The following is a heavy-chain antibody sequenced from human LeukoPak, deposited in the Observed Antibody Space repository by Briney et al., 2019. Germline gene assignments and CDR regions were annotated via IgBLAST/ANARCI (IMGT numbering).Heavy chain of an antibody. D-gene: IGHD3-10*01. Sequence: HPGGSLRLSCAASGFTFSSYGMHWVRQAPDKGLEWVAFIRYDGSNKYYADSVKGRFTISRDNSKNTLYLQMNSLRAEDTAVYYCAGLIRGVIIDPADYWGQGTLVTVSS. CDR2: IRYDGSNK. V-gene: IGHV3-30*02. CDR3: AGLIRGVIIDPADY. J-gene: IGHJ4*02. CDR1: GFTFSSYG.